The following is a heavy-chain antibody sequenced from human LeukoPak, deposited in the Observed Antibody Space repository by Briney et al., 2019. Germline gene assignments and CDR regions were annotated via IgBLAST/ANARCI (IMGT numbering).Heavy chain of an antibody. Sequence: GGSLRLSCAASGFSFSSHAMHWLRQAPGKGLEYVSAISSDGGRTYYANSVKGRFTISRDNSKNTLYLQMGSLRAEDMAVYYCARQAPTLRNYFDYWGQGTLVTVSS. J-gene: IGHJ4*02. V-gene: IGHV3-64*01. CDR1: GFSFSSHA. CDR3: ARQAPTLRNYFDY. CDR2: ISSDGGRT.